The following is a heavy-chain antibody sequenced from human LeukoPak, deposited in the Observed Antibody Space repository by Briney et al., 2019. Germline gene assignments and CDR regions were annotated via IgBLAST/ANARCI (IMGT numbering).Heavy chain of an antibody. CDR2: INPSGGST. D-gene: IGHD3-22*01. J-gene: IGHJ4*02. Sequence: GASVKVSCKASGYTFTSYFIHRVRQAPGQGLEWMGIINPSGGSTGYPQKFQGRVTMTRDTSTSTVYMELSSLRSEDAAVYYCARVHYYDSSGYYYFDYWGQGTLVTVSS. CDR1: GYTFTSYF. CDR3: ARVHYYDSSGYYYFDY. V-gene: IGHV1-46*01.